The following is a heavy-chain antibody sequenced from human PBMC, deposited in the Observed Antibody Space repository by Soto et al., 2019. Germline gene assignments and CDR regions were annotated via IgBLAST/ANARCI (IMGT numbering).Heavy chain of an antibody. D-gene: IGHD4-4*01. CDR3: ARGAYNDYSHWFDP. CDR2: MNPNSGNA. V-gene: IGHV1-8*01. J-gene: IGHJ5*02. Sequence: QVQLVQSGAEVRKPGASVRVSCKATGYSFTRHDINWLRQAAGQGLEWVGWMNPNSGNAAYAQKFQGRVTMTRNTSITTAYIEVTSLKSEDTAVYFCARGAYNDYSHWFDPWGQGTLVTVSS. CDR1: GYSFTRHD.